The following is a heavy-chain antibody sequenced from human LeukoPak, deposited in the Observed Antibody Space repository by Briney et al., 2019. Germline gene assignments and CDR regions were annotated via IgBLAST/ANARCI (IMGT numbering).Heavy chain of an antibody. Sequence: SRTLSLTCAISGDSVSSNSAAWTWVRQSPSRGLQWLGRTYYRSKWYHDYAVSVESRITIKPDTSKNQFSLQVNSVTPEDTAVYYCARARGDYAPYYDYYYGMDVWGQGTTVTVAS. CDR3: ARARGDYAPYYDYYYGMDV. CDR1: GDSVSSNSAA. CDR2: TYYRSKWYH. J-gene: IGHJ6*02. D-gene: IGHD4-17*01. V-gene: IGHV6-1*01.